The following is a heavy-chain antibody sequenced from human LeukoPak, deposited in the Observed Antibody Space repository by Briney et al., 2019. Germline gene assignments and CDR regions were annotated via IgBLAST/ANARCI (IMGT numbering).Heavy chain of an antibody. CDR2: IINSGSKI. CDR3: AKDPTHYRVWDYYETIGLSY. D-gene: IGHD3-22*01. CDR1: GFTFSDYY. V-gene: IGHV3-11*04. J-gene: IGHJ4*02. Sequence: GGSLRLSCAASGFTFSDYYMGWIRQAPGKGLEWVSYIINSGSKIYYADSVKGRFSMSRDNTKKSLYLQMNSLRAEDTAVYYCAKDPTHYRVWDYYETIGLSYWGQGTLVTVSS.